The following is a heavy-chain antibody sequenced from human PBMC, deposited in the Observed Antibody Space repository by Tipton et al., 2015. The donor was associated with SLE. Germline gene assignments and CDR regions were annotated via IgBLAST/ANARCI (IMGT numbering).Heavy chain of an antibody. CDR2: IYHSGST. V-gene: IGHV4-38-2*02. Sequence: TLSLTCTVSGGSISSGYYWGWIRQPPGKGLEWIGSIYHSGSTYYNPSLKSRVTISVDTSKNQFSLKLSSVTAADTAVYYCARVLHFGEFAYDAFDVWGQGTMVTVSS. J-gene: IGHJ3*01. D-gene: IGHD3-10*01. CDR3: ARVLHFGEFAYDAFDV. CDR1: GGSISSGYY.